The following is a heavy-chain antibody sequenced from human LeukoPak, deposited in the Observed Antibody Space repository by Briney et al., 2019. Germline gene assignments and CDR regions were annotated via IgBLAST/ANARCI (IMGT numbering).Heavy chain of an antibody. J-gene: IGHJ6*02. CDR3: ARGWREDDYYYYYGMDV. CDR1: GGSISSYY. CDR2: IYYSGST. Sequence: SETLSLTCTVSGGSISSYYWSWIRQPPGKGLEWIGYIYYSGSTNYNPSLKSRVTISVDTSKNQFSLKLSSVTAADTAVYYCARGWREDDYYYYYGMDVWGQGTTVTVSS. D-gene: IGHD2-15*01. V-gene: IGHV4-59*12.